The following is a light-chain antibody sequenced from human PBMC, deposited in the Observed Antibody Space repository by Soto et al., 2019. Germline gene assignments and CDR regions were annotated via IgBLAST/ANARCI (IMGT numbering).Light chain of an antibody. Sequence: EIVLPQSPATLSLSPGASATLSCRARQSVSSYLAWYQQKPGQAPRLLIYDASNRATGIPARFSGSGSGTDFTLTISSLEPEDFAVYYCQQRSNWPPQITFGQGTRLEIK. V-gene: IGKV3-11*01. CDR3: QQRSNWPPQIT. J-gene: IGKJ5*01. CDR1: QSVSSY. CDR2: DAS.